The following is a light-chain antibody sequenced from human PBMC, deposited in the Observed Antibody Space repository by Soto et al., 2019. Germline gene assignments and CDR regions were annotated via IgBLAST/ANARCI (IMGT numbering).Light chain of an antibody. CDR3: QQYNNWPLT. Sequence: ERVMTQSPASLSVSLGERATLSCRASQSVNSNLAWYQQKPGQAPRLLIYGASTRAPDIAARFSGSGSGTEFTLTISSLQSEDFAVYYCQQYNNWPLTFGQGTKLEIK. CDR1: QSVNSN. J-gene: IGKJ2*01. CDR2: GAS. V-gene: IGKV3-15*01.